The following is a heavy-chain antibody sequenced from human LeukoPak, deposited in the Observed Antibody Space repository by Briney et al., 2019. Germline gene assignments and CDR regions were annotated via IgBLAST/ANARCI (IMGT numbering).Heavy chain of an antibody. J-gene: IGHJ4*02. Sequence: ASVNVSCKASGGTFSSYAISWVRQAPGQGLEWMGGIIPIFGTANYAQKFQGRVTITADESTSTAYMELSSLRSEDTAVYYCARVFSGRGFVDYWGQGTLVTVSS. V-gene: IGHV1-69*01. D-gene: IGHD2-15*01. CDR3: ARVFSGRGFVDY. CDR1: GGTFSSYA. CDR2: IIPIFGTA.